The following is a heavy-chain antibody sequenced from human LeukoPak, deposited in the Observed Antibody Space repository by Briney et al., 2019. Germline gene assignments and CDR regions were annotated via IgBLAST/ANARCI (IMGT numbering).Heavy chain of an antibody. CDR2: IHYSGRT. V-gene: IGHV4-38-2*02. CDR1: GYSISSSYY. Sequence: SETLSLTCTVSGYSISSSYYWGWIRPPPGKGLEGIGSIHYSGRTDYNPSLKSRVTTSEDTSKNQFSLKLSSVTAADTAVYYCARTTAKSSGWYFDYWGQGTLVTVSS. D-gene: IGHD6-19*01. J-gene: IGHJ4*02. CDR3: ARTTAKSSGWYFDY.